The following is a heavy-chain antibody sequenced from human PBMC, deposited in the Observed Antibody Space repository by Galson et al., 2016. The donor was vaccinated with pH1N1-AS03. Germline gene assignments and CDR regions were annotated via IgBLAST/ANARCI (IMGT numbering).Heavy chain of an antibody. V-gene: IGHV4-4*01. J-gene: IGHJ4*02. D-gene: IGHD3-16*02. CDR3: ASPGYHTPGYHY. CDR1: GGSMTSPDW. Sequence: ETLSLTCAVSGGSMTSPDWWTWVRQPPGKGLEWIGEVHYSGTTSYNPSLNSRVTMAIDKSNNQFSLNLGSVTAADTAVYFCASPGYHTPGYHYSGQGALVTVSS. CDR2: VHYSGTT.